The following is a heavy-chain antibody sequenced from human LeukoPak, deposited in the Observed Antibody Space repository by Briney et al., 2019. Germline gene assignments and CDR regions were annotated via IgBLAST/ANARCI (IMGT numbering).Heavy chain of an antibody. V-gene: IGHV1-3*01. CDR1: GFAFSNFA. CDR2: INACNGNT. J-gene: IGHJ3*02. Sequence: ARGKVSCKASGFAFSNFALHWMREAPGQSLEWMGWINACNGNTRYSQSFQCRITSTRDTTAPTPYMDLSSPRSEDTAVYYCATITSSSISFDMWGQGTKVTVSS. CDR3: ATITSSSISFDM. D-gene: IGHD2-2*01.